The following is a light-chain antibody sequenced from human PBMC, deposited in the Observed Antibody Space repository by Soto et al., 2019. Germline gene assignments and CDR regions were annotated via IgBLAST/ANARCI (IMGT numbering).Light chain of an antibody. CDR2: GVS. J-gene: IGKJ1*01. CDR3: QQYIDSPRT. V-gene: IGKV3-20*01. Sequence: EIVLTQSPGTLALSLGDGATLSCRASQTVNRNYLAWYHQKPGQPPRLLIYGVSNRATGVPDRFSGGGSGTEFTLTIVGLEPDDFGTYYCQQYIDSPRTFGQGTRVEV. CDR1: QTVNRNY.